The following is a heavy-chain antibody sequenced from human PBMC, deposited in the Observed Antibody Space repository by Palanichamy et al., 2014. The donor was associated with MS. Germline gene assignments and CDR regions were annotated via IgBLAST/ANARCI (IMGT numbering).Heavy chain of an antibody. Sequence: EVQLVEDWGGLIQPGGSLRLSCAASGFTVSNNYMTWVRQAPGKGLEWVSIIYSGGSTYNADSVKGRFIISRDNSKNTLYLQMNSLRAEDTAVYYCARDLGISGWFDAFDIWGQGTMVTVSS. CDR3: ARDLGISGWFDAFDI. D-gene: IGHD6-19*01. V-gene: IGHV3-53*01. CDR1: GFTVSNNY. J-gene: IGHJ3*02. CDR2: IYSGGST.